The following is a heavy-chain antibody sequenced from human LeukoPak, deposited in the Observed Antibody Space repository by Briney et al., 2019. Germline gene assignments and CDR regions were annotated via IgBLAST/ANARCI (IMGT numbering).Heavy chain of an antibody. CDR2: ITNSGGGT. V-gene: IGHV3-11*04. CDR1: GFTFSNYY. Sequence: GGSLRLSCAASGFTFSNYYMGWVRRAPGKGLEWVAYITNSGGGTYYPDSVKGRFTISRDNAKKSLYLQVSSLRAEDTAVYYCARALNDAFDIWGQGTMVTVSS. J-gene: IGHJ3*02. CDR3: ARALNDAFDI.